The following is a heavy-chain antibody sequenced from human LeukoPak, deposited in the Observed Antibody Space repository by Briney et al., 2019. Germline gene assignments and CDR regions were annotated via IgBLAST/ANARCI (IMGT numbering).Heavy chain of an antibody. D-gene: IGHD4-17*01. Sequence: SETLSLTCAVYGGSFSGYYWSWIRQPPGKGLEWIGEINHSGSTNYNPSLKSRVTISVDTSKNQFSLKLSSVTAADTAVYYCARGYGGFDYWGQGTLVTVSS. CDR2: INHSGST. CDR1: GGSFSGYY. V-gene: IGHV4-34*01. CDR3: ARGYGGFDY. J-gene: IGHJ4*02.